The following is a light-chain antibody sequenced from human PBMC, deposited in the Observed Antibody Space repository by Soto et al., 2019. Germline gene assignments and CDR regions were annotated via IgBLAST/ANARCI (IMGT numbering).Light chain of an antibody. Sequence: QSVLTQPASVSGSPGQSITISCTGSSSDVGSYNLVSWYQQYPGKAPKLMIYNASKRPAGVSNRFSGSKSGNTASLTISGLQADDEADYHCCSYAGSGTYVFGSGTKLTVL. J-gene: IGLJ1*01. V-gene: IGLV2-23*01. CDR1: SSDVGSYNL. CDR3: CSYAGSGTYV. CDR2: NAS.